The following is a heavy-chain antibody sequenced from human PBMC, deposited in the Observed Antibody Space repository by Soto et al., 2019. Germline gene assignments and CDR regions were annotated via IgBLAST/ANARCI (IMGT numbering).Heavy chain of an antibody. Sequence: SETLSLTCTVSGGSISSYYWSWIRQPPGKGLEWIGYIYYSGSTNYNPSLKSRVTISVDTSKNQFSLKLSSVTAADTAVYYCGVGSSWNSYYYYMDVWGKGTTVTVSS. J-gene: IGHJ6*03. CDR3: GVGSSWNSYYYYMDV. CDR1: GGSISSYY. V-gene: IGHV4-59*01. D-gene: IGHD6-13*01. CDR2: IYYSGST.